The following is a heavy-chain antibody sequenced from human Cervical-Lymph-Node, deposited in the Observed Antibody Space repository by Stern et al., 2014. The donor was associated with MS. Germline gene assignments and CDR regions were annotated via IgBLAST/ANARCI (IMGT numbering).Heavy chain of an antibody. Sequence: QVQLVESGAEVKKPGSSVKVSCKASGGTFSNDVINWVRQVPGQGLDWMGGVIPTFGTPKDATRFQGRVTITADQSISTSSMHLSGLRSEETALYYCATTFRWGQGTLVTVSS. CDR3: ATTFR. CDR2: VIPTFGTP. CDR1: GGTFSNDV. V-gene: IGHV1-69*01. D-gene: IGHD3-16*01. J-gene: IGHJ4*02.